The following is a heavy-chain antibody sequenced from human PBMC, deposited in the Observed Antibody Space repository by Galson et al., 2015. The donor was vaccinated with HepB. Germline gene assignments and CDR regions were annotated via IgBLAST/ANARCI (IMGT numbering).Heavy chain of an antibody. CDR1: GFTFSSYT. J-gene: IGHJ6*02. CDR2: TSGSGGRS. D-gene: IGHD3-22*01. Sequence: SLRLSCAASGFTFSSYTVHWVRQAPGRGLEWVSGTSGSGGRSYYADSVKGRFTISKDSSKNTLYLQMNSLRAEDTAVYYCAKDMAYHYDSYSHYFYYYGLDVWGQGTTVTVSS. V-gene: IGHV3-23*01. CDR3: AKDMAYHYDSYSHYFYYYGLDV.